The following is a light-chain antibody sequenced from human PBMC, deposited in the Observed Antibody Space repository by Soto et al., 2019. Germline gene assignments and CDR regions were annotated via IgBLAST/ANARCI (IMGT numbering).Light chain of an antibody. CDR2: MNN. V-gene: IGLV1-47*01. J-gene: IGLJ2*01. Sequence: QSVLTQPPSASGTPGQTVTISCSGSSSNIGGNFVSWYQHVPGTAPKVLIFMNNQRPSGVTDRFSGSKSGTSASLAISGLRYEDESDYYCAAWDDSLEGVLFGGGTKLTVL. CDR3: AAWDDSLEGVL. CDR1: SSNIGGNF.